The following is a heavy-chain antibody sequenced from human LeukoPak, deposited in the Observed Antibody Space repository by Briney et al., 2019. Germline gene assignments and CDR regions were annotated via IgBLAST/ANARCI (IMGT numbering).Heavy chain of an antibody. CDR1: GYTFTGYY. V-gene: IGHV1-2*02. D-gene: IGHD5-18*01. J-gene: IGHJ4*02. CDR2: INPNSGGT. Sequence: ASVKVSCKASGYTFTGYYMHWVRQAPGQGLEWMGWINPNSGGTNYAQKFQGRVTMTRDTSISTAYMELSRLRSDDTAVYYCARVSRGYSYGYFDHRGQGTLVTVSS. CDR3: ARVSRGYSYGYFDH.